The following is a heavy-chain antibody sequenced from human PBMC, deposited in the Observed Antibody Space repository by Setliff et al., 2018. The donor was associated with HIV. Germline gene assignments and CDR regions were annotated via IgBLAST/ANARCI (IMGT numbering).Heavy chain of an antibody. V-gene: IGHV1-2*02. D-gene: IGHD3-3*01. J-gene: IGHJ4*02. CDR3: ARTEGVYNFWSGTKNLDY. CDR2: MNPNIKPNSGGGT. Sequence: GASVKVSCKASGYTFTIYDINWVRQATGQGLEWMGWMNPNIKPNSGGGTNYAQKFQGRVTMTRDTSINTAYMELTRLRSDDTAVYYCARTEGVYNFWSGTKNLDYWGQGTLVTVSS. CDR1: GYTFTIYD.